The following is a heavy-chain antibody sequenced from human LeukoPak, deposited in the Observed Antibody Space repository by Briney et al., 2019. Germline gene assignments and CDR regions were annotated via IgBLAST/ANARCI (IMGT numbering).Heavy chain of an antibody. CDR3: ARGIQRLVLRL. J-gene: IGHJ4*02. CDR1: GGSFSGYY. V-gene: IGHV4-34*01. CDR2: INHSGST. Sequence: PSETLSLTCAVYGGSFSGYYWSWIRQPPGKGLEWIGEINHSGSTNYNPSLKSRVTISVDTSKNQFSLKLSSVTAADTAVYYCARGIQRLVLRLWGQGTLVTVSS. D-gene: IGHD6-13*01.